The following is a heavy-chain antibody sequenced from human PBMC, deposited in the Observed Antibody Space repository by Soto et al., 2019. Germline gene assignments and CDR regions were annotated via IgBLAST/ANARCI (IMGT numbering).Heavy chain of an antibody. Sequence: PSETLSLTCTVSGGSVSSGSYYWSWIRQPPGKGLEWIGYIYYSGSTNYNPSLKSRVTISVDTSKNQFSLKLSSVTAADTAVYYCASTSLFLYGGRPPSCIDFWCQGTLVTVFS. CDR3: ASTSLFLYGGRPPSCIDF. V-gene: IGHV4-61*01. CDR2: IYYSGST. J-gene: IGHJ4*02. D-gene: IGHD3-3*01. CDR1: GGSVSSGSYY.